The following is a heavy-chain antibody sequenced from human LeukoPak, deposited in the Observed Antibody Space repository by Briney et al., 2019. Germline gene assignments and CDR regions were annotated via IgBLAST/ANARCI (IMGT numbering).Heavy chain of an antibody. CDR3: ARGRGAAASNWFDL. Sequence: SETLSLTCAVYGGSFSGYYWSWIRQPPGKGLEWIGEINHSGSTNYNPSLKSRVTISVDTSKNQFSLKLSSVTAADTAVYYCARGRGAAASNWFDLWGQGTLVTVSS. CDR2: INHSGST. J-gene: IGHJ5*02. CDR1: GGSFSGYY. V-gene: IGHV4-34*01. D-gene: IGHD6-13*01.